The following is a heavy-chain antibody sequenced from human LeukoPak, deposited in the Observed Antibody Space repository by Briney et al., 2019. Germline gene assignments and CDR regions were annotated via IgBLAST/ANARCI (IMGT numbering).Heavy chain of an antibody. Sequence: SETLSLTCTVSGGSISSYYWSWIRQPPGKGLEWIGYIYYSGSTNYNPSLKSRVTISVDTSKNQFSLKLSSVTAADTAVYYCARDLYVYMDVWGKGTTVTVSS. CDR1: GGSISSYY. D-gene: IGHD3-16*01. J-gene: IGHJ6*03. CDR3: ARDLYVYMDV. CDR2: IYYSGST. V-gene: IGHV4-59*01.